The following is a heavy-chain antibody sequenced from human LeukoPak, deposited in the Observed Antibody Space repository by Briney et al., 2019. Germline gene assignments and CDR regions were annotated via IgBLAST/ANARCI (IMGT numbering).Heavy chain of an antibody. D-gene: IGHD2-15*01. CDR2: ISYDGSNK. J-gene: IGHJ6*02. CDR1: GFTFSSYA. CDR3: ARDLVAGYSFYYHGMDV. V-gene: IGHV3-30-3*01. Sequence: SCKASGFTFSSYAMHWVRQAPGKGLEWVAVISYDGSNKYYADSVKGRFTISRDNSKTTLYLQMNSLRAEDTAVYSCARDLVAGYSFYYHGMDVWGQGTTVTVSS.